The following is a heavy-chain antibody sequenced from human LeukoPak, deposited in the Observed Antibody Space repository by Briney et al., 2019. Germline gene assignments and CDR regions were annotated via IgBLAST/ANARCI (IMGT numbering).Heavy chain of an antibody. CDR2: ISSSSSSI. J-gene: IGHJ6*04. CDR1: GFTFSTMT. Sequence: GGSLRLSCVVSGFTFSTMTINWVRQAPGKGLEWISSISSSSSSIYYADPVEGRFTVSRDNAKNSLYLQLNSLRAEDTAVYYCARGDWDYYYYALDVWGKGTTDTVSS. D-gene: IGHD3-16*01. V-gene: IGHV3-21*04. CDR3: ARGDWDYYYYALDV.